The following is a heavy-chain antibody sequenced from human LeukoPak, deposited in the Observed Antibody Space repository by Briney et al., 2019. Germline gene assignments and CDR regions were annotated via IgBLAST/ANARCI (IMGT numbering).Heavy chain of an antibody. D-gene: IGHD3-16*02. CDR2: IGSSSTPI. Sequence: GGSLRLSCAASGFTFSSYSMNWVRQAPGKGLEWLSYIGSSSTPIYYADSVKGRFTISRDNAQNSLYLQMNSLRDEDTAVYYCARDFELSHWGQGTLVTVSS. J-gene: IGHJ4*02. CDR3: ARDFELSH. CDR1: GFTFSSYS. V-gene: IGHV3-48*02.